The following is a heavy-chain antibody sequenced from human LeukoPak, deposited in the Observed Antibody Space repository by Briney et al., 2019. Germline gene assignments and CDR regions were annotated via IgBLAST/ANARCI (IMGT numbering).Heavy chain of an antibody. J-gene: IGHJ4*02. V-gene: IGHV3-23*01. CDR2: ISNNGGYT. CDR1: AFIFSGHW. D-gene: IGHD2-15*01. CDR3: AKQLGYCSDGSCYFPY. Sequence: GGSLRLSCEGSAFIFSGHWMNWVRQTPGKGLEWVSAISNNGGYTYYADSVQGRFTISRDNSKSTLCLQMNSLRAEDTAVYYCAKQLGYCSDGSCYFPYWGQGTLVTVS.